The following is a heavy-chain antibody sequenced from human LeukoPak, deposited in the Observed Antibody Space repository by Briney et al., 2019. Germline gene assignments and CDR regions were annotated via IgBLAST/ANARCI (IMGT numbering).Heavy chain of an antibody. CDR3: TSFFETN. CDR2: INSDGSNT. CDR1: GLIFSSYW. D-gene: IGHD2/OR15-2a*01. J-gene: IGHJ4*02. Sequence: GGSLRLSCAASGLIFSSYWMHWVRQAPGKGLVWVSRINSDGSNTNYADSVKGRFTISRDNAKNTLYLHMNSLRVEDTAVYYCTSFFETNWGQGTLVTVSS. V-gene: IGHV3-74*01.